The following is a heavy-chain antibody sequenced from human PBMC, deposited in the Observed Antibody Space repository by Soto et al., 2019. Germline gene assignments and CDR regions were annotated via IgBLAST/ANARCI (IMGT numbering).Heavy chain of an antibody. Sequence: PGGSLRLSCAASGFTFSDYYINRVRQAPGKGLEWVGRTRNKANSYTTDYAAFVKGRFTISRDDSKNLIYLQMNSLKTEDTAVYYCAREGSSSGPDYEYWGQGTLVTVSS. CDR3: AREGSSSGPDYEY. V-gene: IGHV3-72*01. D-gene: IGHD3-22*01. CDR1: GFTFSDYY. CDR2: TRNKANSYTT. J-gene: IGHJ4*02.